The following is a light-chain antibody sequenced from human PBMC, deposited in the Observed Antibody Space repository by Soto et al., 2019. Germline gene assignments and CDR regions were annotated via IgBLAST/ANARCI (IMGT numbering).Light chain of an antibody. CDR2: DAS. CDR3: QQRSNWPTIT. J-gene: IGKJ5*01. CDR1: QSVSSY. Sequence: EIVLTQSPATLSLSPGERATLSCRASQSVSSYLAWYQQKPGQAPRILIYDASNRATGIPARFSGSGSETDFTLTISSLEPEDFAVYYCQQRSNWPTITFGQGTRLEIK. V-gene: IGKV3-11*01.